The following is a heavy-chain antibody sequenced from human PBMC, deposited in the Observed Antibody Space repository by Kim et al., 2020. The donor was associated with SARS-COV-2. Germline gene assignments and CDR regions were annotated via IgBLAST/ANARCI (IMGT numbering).Heavy chain of an antibody. CDR1: GFTFRSYE. D-gene: IGHD2-21*01. V-gene: IGHV3-48*03. CDR2: INDIGSTI. Sequence: GGSLRLSCAASGFTFRSYEMTWVRQAPGKGLDWVAYINDIGSTIHYADSVRGRFTISRDDAKGSLYLQMNSLRAEDTAVYYCAIGDAIFNFYYGMDVWGRGTTDTVSS. CDR3: AIGDAIFNFYYGMDV. J-gene: IGHJ6*02.